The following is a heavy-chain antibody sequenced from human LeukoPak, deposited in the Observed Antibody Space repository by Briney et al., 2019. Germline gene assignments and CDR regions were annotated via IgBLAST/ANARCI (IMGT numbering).Heavy chain of an antibody. J-gene: IGHJ4*02. Sequence: GGSLRLSCAVSGFTFSSYAMSWVRQAPGKGLEWVSGISVSGDSTYYADSVKGRFTISRGNSKNTLYLQMNSLRAEDTAVYYCAKGKDSLKPYYFDHWGQGTLVTVSS. CDR3: AKGKDSLKPYYFDH. V-gene: IGHV3-23*01. D-gene: IGHD2-15*01. CDR2: ISVSGDST. CDR1: GFTFSSYA.